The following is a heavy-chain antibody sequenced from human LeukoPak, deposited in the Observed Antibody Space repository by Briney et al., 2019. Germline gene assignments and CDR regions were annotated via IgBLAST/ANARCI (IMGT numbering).Heavy chain of an antibody. CDR1: GFTFNDYA. Sequence: GGSLRLSCAASGFTFNDYAMTWDRQAPGKGLEWVSSISDTGAGTYYADTVKGRFTISRDNSKNTLFLQMNSLRAEDTAVYSCAKNQWELTDWGQGTLVTVSS. J-gene: IGHJ4*02. CDR3: AKNQWELTD. V-gene: IGHV3-23*01. CDR2: ISDTGAGT. D-gene: IGHD1-26*01.